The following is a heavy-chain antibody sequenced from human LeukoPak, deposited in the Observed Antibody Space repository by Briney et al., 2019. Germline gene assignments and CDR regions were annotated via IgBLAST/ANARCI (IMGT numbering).Heavy chain of an antibody. CDR1: GGSISSYY. Sequence: SETLSLTCTVYGGSISSYYWSWIRQPAGKGLEWIGRIYTSGSTNYNPSLKSRVTMSVDTSKNQFSLKLSSVTAADTAVYYCARDRGITMIRTMDNWFDPWGQGTLVTVSS. J-gene: IGHJ5*02. V-gene: IGHV4-4*07. CDR2: IYTSGST. D-gene: IGHD3-22*01. CDR3: ARDRGITMIRTMDNWFDP.